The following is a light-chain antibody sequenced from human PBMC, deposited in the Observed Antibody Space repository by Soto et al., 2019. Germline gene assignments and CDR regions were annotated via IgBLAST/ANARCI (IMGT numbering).Light chain of an antibody. CDR3: QQYNNYGAWT. V-gene: IGKV1-5*03. Sequence: DIQMTQSPSTLSASVGDRVTITCRASQSISGWLAWYLQKPGKAHKLLIYMPSSLESGVPSLVSGSGSATEFTLTISSLHPDDFVTYYCQQYNNYGAWTFGQGTKGEIK. CDR2: MPS. J-gene: IGKJ1*01. CDR1: QSISGW.